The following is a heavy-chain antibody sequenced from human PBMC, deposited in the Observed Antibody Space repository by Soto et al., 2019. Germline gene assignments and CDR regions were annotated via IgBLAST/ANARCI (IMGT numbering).Heavy chain of an antibody. CDR3: VRDWSTFWGMDV. Sequence: GGSLRLSCAASGFTFSTYWMNWVSQAPGKGLEWVANIKQDGSEKYYVDSVKGRFAISRDNAKDSLFLQMNNLRAEDTAVYYCVRDWSTFWGMDVWGQGTTVTVSS. CDR1: GFTFSTYW. J-gene: IGHJ6*02. V-gene: IGHV3-7*01. CDR2: IKQDGSEK.